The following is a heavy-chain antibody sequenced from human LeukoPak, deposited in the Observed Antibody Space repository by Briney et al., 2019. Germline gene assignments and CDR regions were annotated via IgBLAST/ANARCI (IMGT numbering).Heavy chain of an antibody. D-gene: IGHD3-3*02. CDR1: GGSFSGYY. J-gene: IGHJ5*02. CDR3: ARRPCRYAKARSIFNWFDP. Sequence: SETLSLTCAVYGGSFSGYYWSWIRQPPGRGLEWIGEINHSGSTNYNPSLKSRVTISVDTSKNQFSLKLSSVTAADTAVYYGARRPCRYAKARSIFNWFDPWGQGTLVTVSS. V-gene: IGHV4-34*01. CDR2: INHSGST.